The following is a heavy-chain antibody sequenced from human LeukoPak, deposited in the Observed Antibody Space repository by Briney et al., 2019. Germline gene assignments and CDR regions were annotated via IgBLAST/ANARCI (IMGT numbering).Heavy chain of an antibody. V-gene: IGHV4-30-2*01. D-gene: IGHD3-3*01. CDR1: GGSISSGGYS. CDR3: ARVPVLRFLEWPSYYYGMDV. CDR2: IYHSGST. Sequence: SETLSLTCAVSGGSISSGGYSWSWIRQPPGKGLEWIGYIYHSGSTYYNPSLKSRVTISVDRSKNQFSLKLSSVTAADTAVYYCARVPVLRFLEWPSYYYGMDVWGQGTTVTVSS. J-gene: IGHJ6*02.